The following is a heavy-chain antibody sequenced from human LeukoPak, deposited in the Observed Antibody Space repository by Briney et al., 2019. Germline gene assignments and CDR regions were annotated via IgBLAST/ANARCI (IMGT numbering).Heavy chain of an antibody. CDR3: ARVLPVGYSSGYFFGY. V-gene: IGHV3-66*02. CDR2: IYSGGST. D-gene: IGHD3-22*01. J-gene: IGHJ4*02. CDR1: GFTVSSNY. Sequence: GGSLRLSCAASGFTVSSNYMSWVRQAPGKGLEWVSVIYSGGSTYYADSVKGRFTISRDNPKNTLYLQMNSLRAEDTAVYYCARVLPVGYSSGYFFGYWGQGTLVTVSS.